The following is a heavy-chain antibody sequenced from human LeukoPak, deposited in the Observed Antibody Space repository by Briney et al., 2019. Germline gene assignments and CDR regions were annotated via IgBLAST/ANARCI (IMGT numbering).Heavy chain of an antibody. J-gene: IGHJ4*02. D-gene: IGHD3-22*01. CDR1: GGSISSSSYY. V-gene: IGHV4-31*03. CDR2: IYYSGST. Sequence: SETLSLTCTVSGGSISSSSYYWAWIRQPPGKGLEWIGYIYYSGSTYYNPSLKSRVTISVDTSKNQFSLKLSSVTAADTAVYYCARNSSGTFDYWGQGTLVTVSS. CDR3: ARNSSGTFDY.